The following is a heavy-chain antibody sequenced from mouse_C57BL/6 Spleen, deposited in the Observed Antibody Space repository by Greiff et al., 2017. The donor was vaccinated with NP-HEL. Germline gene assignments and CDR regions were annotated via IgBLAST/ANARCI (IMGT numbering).Heavy chain of an antibody. CDR2: INPGSGST. J-gene: IGHJ2*01. CDR1: GYAFTNYL. D-gene: IGHD2-4*01. CDR3: ARGDDYHYFGY. Sequence: QVQLQQSGAELVRPGTSVKVSCKASGYAFTNYLIEWVKQRPGQGLEWIGVINPGSGSTNYNEKVKGKATLTADKSSSTAYMQLSSLTSEDSAVYFCARGDDYHYFGYWGQSTTLTVSS. V-gene: IGHV1-54*01.